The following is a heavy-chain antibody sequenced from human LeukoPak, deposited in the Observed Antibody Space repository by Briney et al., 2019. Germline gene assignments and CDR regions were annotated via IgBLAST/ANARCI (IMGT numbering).Heavy chain of an antibody. CDR2: INHGGST. D-gene: IGHD2-2*01. J-gene: IGHJ6*03. CDR3: ARAAIVVVPAAPYYYYMDV. V-gene: IGHV4-34*01. Sequence: KPSETLSLTCAVYGGSFSGYYWSWIRQPPGKGLEWIGEINHGGSTNYNPSLKSRVTISVDTSKNQFSLKLSSVTAADTAVYYCARAAIVVVPAAPYYYYMDVWGKGTTVTVSS. CDR1: GGSFSGYY.